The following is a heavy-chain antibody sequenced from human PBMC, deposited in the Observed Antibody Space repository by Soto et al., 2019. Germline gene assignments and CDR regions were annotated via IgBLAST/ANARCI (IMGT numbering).Heavy chain of an antibody. D-gene: IGHD2-15*01. J-gene: IGHJ3*02. CDR2: ISYDGSNK. Sequence: QVQLVESGGGVVQPWRSLRLSCAASGFTFSSYAMHWVRQAPGKGLEWVAVISYDGSNKYYADSVKGRFTISRDNSKNTLDLQMNSLRDDDTAVYYCATIVYCRGGSCYGVDAFYIWGQVTMVTVSS. CDR3: ATIVYCRGGSCYGVDAFYI. CDR1: GFTFSSYA. V-gene: IGHV3-30-3*01.